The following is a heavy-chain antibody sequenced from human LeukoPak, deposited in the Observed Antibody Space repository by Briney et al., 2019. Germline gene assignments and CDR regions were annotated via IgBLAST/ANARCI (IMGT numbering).Heavy chain of an antibody. CDR1: GFTFSSYG. J-gene: IGHJ1*01. D-gene: IGHD5-12*01. V-gene: IGHV3-7*01. CDR3: ATDYHLGVPTI. Sequence: PGGSLRLSCAASGFTFSSYGMSWVRQAPGKGLEWVANINQDGSEKYYVDSVRGRFTISRDNAKNSLHLQVNSLRAEDTAVYYCATDYHLGVPTIWGQGTLVTVSS. CDR2: INQDGSEK.